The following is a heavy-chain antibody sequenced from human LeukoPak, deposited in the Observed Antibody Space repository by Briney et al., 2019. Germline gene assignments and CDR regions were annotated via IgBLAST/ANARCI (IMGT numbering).Heavy chain of an antibody. CDR1: GFTFSNAW. J-gene: IGHJ4*02. CDR3: TTDLVAATAEFDY. Sequence: GGSLRLSCAASGFTFSNAWMNWVRQAPGKGLEWVGRIKSKTDGGTTDYAAPVKGRFTISRDDSKNTLYLQMNSLKTEDTAVYYCTTDLVAATAEFDYWGQGTLVTVSS. CDR2: IKSKTDGGTT. D-gene: IGHD2-15*01. V-gene: IGHV3-15*07.